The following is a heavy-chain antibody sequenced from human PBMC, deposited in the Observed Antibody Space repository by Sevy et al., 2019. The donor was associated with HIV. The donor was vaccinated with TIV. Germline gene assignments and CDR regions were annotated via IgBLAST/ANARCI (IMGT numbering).Heavy chain of an antibody. CDR1: GYSFTTYW. V-gene: IGHV5-51*01. D-gene: IGHD4-4*01. CDR2: IYPGDSDT. CDR3: ARLGNSEEVAFDI. J-gene: IGHJ3*02. Sequence: GESLKISCKASGYSFTTYWIGWVRQMPGKGLEWMGNIYPGDSDTIYSPSFQGQVTISADKSITTAYLQWSSLKASDTAMYYCARLGNSEEVAFDIWGRGTMVTVSS.